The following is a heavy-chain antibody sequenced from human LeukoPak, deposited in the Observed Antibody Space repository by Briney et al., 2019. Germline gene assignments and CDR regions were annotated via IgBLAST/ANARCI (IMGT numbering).Heavy chain of an antibody. CDR2: IYNSGGT. J-gene: IGHJ3*02. V-gene: IGHV4-59*01. CDR3: ARAGSGYSFDI. CDR1: GDSISSYY. Sequence: KPSETLSLTCAVSGDSISSYYWSWIRQPPGKGLEWIGYIYNSGGTDYNPSLKSRVTISLDTSKNQFSLKLTSVTAADTAVYHCARAGSGYSFDIWGQGTMVTVSS. D-gene: IGHD3-22*01.